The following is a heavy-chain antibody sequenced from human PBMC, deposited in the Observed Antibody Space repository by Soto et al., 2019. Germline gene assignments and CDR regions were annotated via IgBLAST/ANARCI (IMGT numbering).Heavy chain of an antibody. CDR1: GFSISSYY. CDR2: IYYSGST. V-gene: IGHV4-59*08. CDR3: ARHRKENIGYYYGSGAGAFDI. J-gene: IGHJ3*02. D-gene: IGHD3-10*01. Sequence: SETLSLTCTFSGFSISSYYWILIRQPPGKGLEWIGYIYYSGSTNYNPSLKSRVTISVDTSKNQFSLKLSSVTAADTAVYYCARHRKENIGYYYGSGAGAFDIWGQGTMVTVSS.